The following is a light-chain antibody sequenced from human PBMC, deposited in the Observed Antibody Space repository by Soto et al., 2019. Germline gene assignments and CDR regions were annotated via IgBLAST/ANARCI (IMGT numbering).Light chain of an antibody. CDR1: QSIGNL. Sequence: DIQMTQSPSTLSASVGDRVIITCRASQSIGNLLAWYQQKPGKAPNLLIYKASTLESGVPSRFSGSGSGTEFTLTISSLQADDFATYYCQHNSSYSPFGGGTKVEIK. J-gene: IGKJ4*02. V-gene: IGKV1-5*03. CDR3: QHNSSYSP. CDR2: KAS.